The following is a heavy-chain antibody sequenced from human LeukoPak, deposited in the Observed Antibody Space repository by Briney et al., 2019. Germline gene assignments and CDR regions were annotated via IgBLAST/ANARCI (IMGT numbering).Heavy chain of an antibody. J-gene: IGHJ4*02. CDR3: TRGGPYSYGSQPHDY. CDR1: GGSFSGYY. V-gene: IGHV4-34*01. CDR2: INHSGST. D-gene: IGHD5-18*01. Sequence: PSETLSLTCAVYGGSFSGYYWSWIRQPPGKRLEWIGEINHSGSTNYNPSLKSRVTISVDTSKNQFSLKLSSVTAADTAVYYCTRGGPYSYGSQPHDYWGQGTLVTVSS.